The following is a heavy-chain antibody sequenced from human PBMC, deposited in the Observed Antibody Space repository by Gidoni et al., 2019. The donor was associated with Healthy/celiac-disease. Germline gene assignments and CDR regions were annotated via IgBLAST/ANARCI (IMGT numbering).Heavy chain of an antibody. CDR2: ISISSSYI. V-gene: IGHV3-21*01. CDR3: ARVSYYDILTGYYTGHYYGMDV. Sequence: EVQLVESGGGLVKPGGSLRLSCAASGFTFSRYSMNWVRQAPGKGLAWVSSISISSSYIYYAYSVKGRFTISRDNAKNSLYLQMNSLRAEDTAVYYCARVSYYDILTGYYTGHYYGMDVWGQGTTVTVSS. D-gene: IGHD3-9*01. CDR1: GFTFSRYS. J-gene: IGHJ6*02.